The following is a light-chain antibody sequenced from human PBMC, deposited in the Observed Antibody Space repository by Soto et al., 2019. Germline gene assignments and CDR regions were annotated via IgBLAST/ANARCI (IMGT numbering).Light chain of an antibody. CDR3: HQYASAPLT. V-gene: IGKV3-20*01. CDR2: GAS. CDR1: QNVAKNF. J-gene: IGKJ4*01. Sequence: EIVLTQSPGTLSLSPGERATLSCRASQNVAKNFLAWYQQKPGQAPRLLIYGASSKASGIPDRFSGSGSGTDFTLTISRLEPEDFAVFYFHQYASAPLTFGGGTKVEI.